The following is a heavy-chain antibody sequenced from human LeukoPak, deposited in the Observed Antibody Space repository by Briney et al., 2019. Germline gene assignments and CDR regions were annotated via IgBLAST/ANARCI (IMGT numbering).Heavy chain of an antibody. Sequence: SETQSLTCTVSGGSIKSYYWSWIRQPPGKGLEWIGYVYYSGSTHYNPSLKSRVAISVDTSKNQFSLKLTSVTAADTAVYYCARHAAVAGTAFDYWGQGILVTVSS. V-gene: IGHV4-59*08. CDR1: GGSIKSYY. CDR2: VYYSGST. J-gene: IGHJ4*02. D-gene: IGHD6-19*01. CDR3: ARHAAVAGTAFDY.